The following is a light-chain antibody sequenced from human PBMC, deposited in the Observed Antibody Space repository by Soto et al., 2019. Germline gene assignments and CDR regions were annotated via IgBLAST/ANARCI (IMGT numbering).Light chain of an antibody. J-gene: IGKJ1*01. CDR2: GAS. CDR1: QSVSTY. V-gene: IGKV1-39*01. Sequence: DMQMTQSPSSLSTSVGDRVTITCRTSQSVSTYLNWYQQRPGKAPKLLIYGASNLQSGVPSRFSGSGSGTHFTLTISSLQPEDFATYYCQQSYITPWTFGQGTKVDIK. CDR3: QQSYITPWT.